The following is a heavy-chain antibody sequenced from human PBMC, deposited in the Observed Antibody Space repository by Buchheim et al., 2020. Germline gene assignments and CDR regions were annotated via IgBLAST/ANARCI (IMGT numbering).Heavy chain of an antibody. CDR1: GFTFSSYW. V-gene: IGHV3-7*01. J-gene: IGHJ4*02. D-gene: IGHD3-3*01. CDR2: IKQDGSEK. CDR3: AREDTYDDCWGGYRKFDY. Sequence: EVQLVESGGGLVQPGGSLRLSCAASGFTFSSYWMSWVRQAPGKGLEWVANIKQDGSEKYYVDSVKGRFTISRDNAKNSLYLQMNSLRAEDTAVYYCAREDTYDDCWGGYRKFDYWGQGTL.